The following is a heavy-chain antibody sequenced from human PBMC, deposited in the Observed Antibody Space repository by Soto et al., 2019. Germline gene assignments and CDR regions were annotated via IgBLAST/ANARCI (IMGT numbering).Heavy chain of an antibody. CDR3: AADLMGELSLTTFYAFDI. D-gene: IGHD3-16*02. V-gene: IGHV1-58*02. J-gene: IGHJ3*02. Sequence: ASVKVSCKASGFTFTSSAMQWVRQARGQRLEWIGWIVVGSGNTDYAQKFQERVTITRDMSTSTAYMELSSLRSEDTAVFYFAADLMGELSLTTFYAFDIWGQGTMVTVSS. CDR1: GFTFTSSA. CDR2: IVVGSGNT.